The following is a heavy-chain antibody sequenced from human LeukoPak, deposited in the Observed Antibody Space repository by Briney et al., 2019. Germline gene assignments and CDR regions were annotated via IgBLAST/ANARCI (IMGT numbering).Heavy chain of an antibody. CDR2: MNPNSGST. CDR1: GYTFTSYD. J-gene: IGHJ4*02. V-gene: IGHV1-8*01. D-gene: IGHD6-13*01. CDR3: ARDLFGYSSSYYY. Sequence: GASVKVSCKASGYTFTSYDFNWVRQATGQGPEWMGWMNPNSGSTGYAQKFQGRVTMTTDTSTSTAYMELRSLRSDDTAVYYCARDLFGYSSSYYYWGQGTLVTVSS.